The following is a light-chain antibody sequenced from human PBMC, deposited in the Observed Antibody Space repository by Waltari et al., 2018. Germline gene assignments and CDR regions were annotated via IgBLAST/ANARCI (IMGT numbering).Light chain of an antibody. CDR1: QSVSRA. Sequence: DIVLTQSPGTLSLSPGERAPLSCRASQSVSRALAWYQQKPGQAPRLLIYGASNRATGIPDRFSGSGSGTDFSLTISRLDPEDVAVYYCQHYERLPATFGQGTKVEIK. J-gene: IGKJ1*01. CDR3: QHYERLPAT. V-gene: IGKV3-20*01. CDR2: GAS.